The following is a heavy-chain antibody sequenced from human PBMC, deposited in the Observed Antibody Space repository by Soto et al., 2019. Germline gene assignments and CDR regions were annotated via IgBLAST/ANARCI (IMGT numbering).Heavy chain of an antibody. CDR3: AKDDNYDYVWGTYRSLYFDY. V-gene: IGHV3-30*18. J-gene: IGHJ4*02. Sequence: PGGSLRLSCIASRFTFSSYGMHWVRQAPGKGLALVAVISHDGSNKYYADSVKGRFNISRDNSKNTLYLQMNSLRAEDTAVYYCAKDDNYDYVWGTYRSLYFDYWGRGTLVTVSS. CDR2: ISHDGSNK. D-gene: IGHD3-16*02. CDR1: RFTFSSYG.